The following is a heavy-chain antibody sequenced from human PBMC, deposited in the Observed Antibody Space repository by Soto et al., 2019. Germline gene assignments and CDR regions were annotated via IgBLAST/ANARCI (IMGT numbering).Heavy chain of an antibody. CDR3: AREHAPGDGYPAVFDY. CDR2: ISAYNGNT. J-gene: IGHJ4*02. D-gene: IGHD2-21*01. CDR1: GYTFTSYG. V-gene: IGHV1-18*01. Sequence: ASVKVSCKASGYTFTSYGISWVRQAPGQGLEWMGWISAYNGNTNYAQKLQGRVTMTTDTSTSTAYMELRSLRSDDTAVYYCAREHAPGDGYPAVFDYWGQGTLVTVSS.